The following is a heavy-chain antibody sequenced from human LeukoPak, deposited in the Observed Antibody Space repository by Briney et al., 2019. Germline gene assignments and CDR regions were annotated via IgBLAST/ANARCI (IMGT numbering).Heavy chain of an antibody. V-gene: IGHV4-34*01. CDR2: INNSGGT. Sequence: PSETLSLTCAVYGGSFSSYYWCWIRQPPGKGLEWIGDINNSGGTNYNPSLKSRVTISVDTSKNQFSLMLSSVTAADTAVYYCASDRQYDSSGPEALWYYYMDVWGKGTTVTVSS. D-gene: IGHD3-22*01. CDR1: GGSFSSYY. CDR3: ASDRQYDSSGPEALWYYYMDV. J-gene: IGHJ6*03.